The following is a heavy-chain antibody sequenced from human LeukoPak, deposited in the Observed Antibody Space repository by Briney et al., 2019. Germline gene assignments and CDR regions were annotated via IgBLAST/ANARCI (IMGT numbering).Heavy chain of an antibody. V-gene: IGHV3-15*01. D-gene: IGHD3-16*01. CDR2: IKSKTDGGTT. CDR3: TTDVWAAGEEFDY. CDR1: GFTFSNAW. J-gene: IGHJ4*02. Sequence: GGSLRPSCAASGFTFSNAWMSWVRQAPGKGLEWVGRIKSKTDGGTTDYAAPVKGRFTISRDDSKDTLYLQMNSLKTGDTAVYYCTTDVWAAGEEFDYWGQGTLVTVSS.